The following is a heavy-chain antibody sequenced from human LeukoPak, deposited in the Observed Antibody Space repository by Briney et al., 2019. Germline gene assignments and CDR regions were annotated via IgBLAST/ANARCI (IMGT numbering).Heavy chain of an antibody. J-gene: IGHJ4*02. CDR2: IIPITGIV. Sequence: SVKVSCKASGGTFSSYAISWVRQAPGQGLEWMGRIIPITGIVNYAQKFQGRVTISADKSTSTAYMELSSLRSEDTAFYYCARQSSDYADYVGGQGTLVTVSS. CDR1: GGTFSSYA. V-gene: IGHV1-69*04. CDR3: ARQSSDYADYV. D-gene: IGHD4-17*01.